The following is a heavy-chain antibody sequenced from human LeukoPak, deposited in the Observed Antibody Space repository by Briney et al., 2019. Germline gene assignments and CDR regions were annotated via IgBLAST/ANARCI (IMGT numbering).Heavy chain of an antibody. CDR1: GFTFSSYG. CDR2: IRYDGSKK. Sequence: PGRSLRVSSAQSGFTFSSYGMNSGRQAPGQGLEWVALIRYDGSKKDYADSVRGRFTISRDNSKNTVYLQMNSLRAEDTAMYYCVRTGGAERFDYWGQGTLVTVSS. V-gene: IGHV3-33*01. D-gene: IGHD1-1*01. CDR3: VRTGGAERFDY. J-gene: IGHJ4*02.